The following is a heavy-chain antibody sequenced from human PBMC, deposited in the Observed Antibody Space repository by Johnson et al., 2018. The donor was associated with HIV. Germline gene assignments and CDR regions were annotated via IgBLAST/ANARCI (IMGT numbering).Heavy chain of an antibody. CDR1: GFTFSSYA. CDR2: IWYDGSNK. Sequence: QMLLVESGGGVVQPGRSLRLSCAASGFTFSSYAMNWVRQAPGKGLEWVAVIWYDGSNKYYADSVKGRFTISRDNSKNTLYLQMNSLRAEDTAVYYCAGDGWLPHDAFDIWGQGTMGTVSS. V-gene: IGHV3-33*08. J-gene: IGHJ3*02. CDR3: AGDGWLPHDAFDI. D-gene: IGHD3-22*01.